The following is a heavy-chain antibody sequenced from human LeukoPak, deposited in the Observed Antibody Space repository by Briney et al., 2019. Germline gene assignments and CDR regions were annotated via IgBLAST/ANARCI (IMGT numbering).Heavy chain of an antibody. J-gene: IGHJ3*02. CDR1: GGTFSSYA. D-gene: IGHD2-2*01. CDR2: IIPIFGTA. CDR3: AGCSSASCPGWGAFDI. Sequence: ASVKVSCKASGGTFSSYAISWVRQAPGQGLEWMGGIIPIFGTANYAQKFQGRVTITADESTSTAYMELSSLRSEDTAVYYCAGCSSASCPGWGAFDIWGQGTMVTVSS. V-gene: IGHV1-69*13.